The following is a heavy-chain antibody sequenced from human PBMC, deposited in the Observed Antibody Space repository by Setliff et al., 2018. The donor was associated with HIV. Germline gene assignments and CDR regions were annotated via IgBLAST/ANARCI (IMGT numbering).Heavy chain of an antibody. CDR1: GGSLNNYA. D-gene: IGHD5-12*01. Sequence: VKVSCKASGGSLNNYAISWVRQAPGQGLEWMGGIIPIFGTTTYAQKFQDRVTITTDESTTTFCMELSSLRSEDTALYFCARDLNDRWLQQYWFFDLWGRGTQVTVSS. CDR2: IIPIFGTT. V-gene: IGHV1-69*05. J-gene: IGHJ2*01. CDR3: ARDLNDRWLQQYWFFDL.